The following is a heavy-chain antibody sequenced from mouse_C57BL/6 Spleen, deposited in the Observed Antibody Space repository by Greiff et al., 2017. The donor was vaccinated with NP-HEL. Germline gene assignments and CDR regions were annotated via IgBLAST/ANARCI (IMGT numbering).Heavy chain of an antibody. Sequence: EVQGVESGGGLVQPKGSLKLSCAASGFTFNTYAMHWVRQAPGKGLEWVARIRSKSSNYATYYADSVKDRFTISRDDSQSMLYLQMNNLKTEDTAMYYCVRPLYGNPDWYFDVWGTGTTVTVSS. D-gene: IGHD2-1*01. V-gene: IGHV10-3*01. CDR3: VRPLYGNPDWYFDV. CDR2: IRSKSSNYAT. J-gene: IGHJ1*03. CDR1: GFTFNTYA.